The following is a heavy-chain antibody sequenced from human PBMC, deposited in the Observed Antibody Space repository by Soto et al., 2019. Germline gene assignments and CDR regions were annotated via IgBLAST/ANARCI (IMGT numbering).Heavy chain of an antibody. CDR3: ARESWYQLMGDYYYYGMDV. Sequence: EVQLVEFGGGLVQPGGSLRLSCAASGFTFSSYWMSWVRQAPGKGPEWVANIKPDGTEKDYVDSVKGRFTISRDNAQNSLYLQMNSLRVEDTAMYYCARESWYQLMGDYYYYGMDVWGQGTTVTVSS. CDR1: GFTFSSYW. D-gene: IGHD2-2*01. CDR2: IKPDGTEK. V-gene: IGHV3-7*03. J-gene: IGHJ6*02.